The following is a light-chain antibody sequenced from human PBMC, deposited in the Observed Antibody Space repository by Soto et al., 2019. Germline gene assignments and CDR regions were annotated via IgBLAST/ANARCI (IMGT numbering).Light chain of an antibody. J-gene: IGKJ4*01. V-gene: IGKV1-12*01. Sequence: DIQMTQPPSHVSASVGDRVSITCRASQDIRSWLAWYQQRPGKAPKLLIYAATILQSGVPSRFSGSGSGTAFTLTISNLQPEDFASYFCQQANSFPLTFGGGTKLDIK. CDR1: QDIRSW. CDR3: QQANSFPLT. CDR2: AAT.